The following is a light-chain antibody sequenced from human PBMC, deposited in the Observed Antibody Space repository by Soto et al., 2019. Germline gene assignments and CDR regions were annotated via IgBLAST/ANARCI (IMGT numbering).Light chain of an antibody. CDR2: EDS. CDR3: CSYTGSSTSWV. Sequence: QSALTQPASVSGSPGQSITISCTGTSSDAGNYNFVSWYQQHPGKAPKVIIYEDSNRPSGVSNRISGSKSGNTASLTISGLQAEDEADYYCCSYTGSSTSWVFGGGTKRTVL. J-gene: IGLJ3*02. V-gene: IGLV2-23*01. CDR1: SSDAGNYNF.